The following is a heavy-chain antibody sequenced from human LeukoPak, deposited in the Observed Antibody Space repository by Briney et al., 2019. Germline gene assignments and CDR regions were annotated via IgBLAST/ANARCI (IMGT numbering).Heavy chain of an antibody. CDR1: GGSISSGSYY. CDR3: ARAVTYYDFWSGYYGYYGMDV. J-gene: IGHJ6*02. CDR2: IYTSGST. D-gene: IGHD3-3*01. V-gene: IGHV4-61*02. Sequence: KPSQTLSHTCTVSGGSISSGSYYWSWIRQPAGKGLEWIGRIYTSGSTNYNPSLKSRVTISVDTSKNQFSLKLSSVTAADTAVYYCARAVTYYDFWSGYYGYYGMDVWGQGTTVTVSS.